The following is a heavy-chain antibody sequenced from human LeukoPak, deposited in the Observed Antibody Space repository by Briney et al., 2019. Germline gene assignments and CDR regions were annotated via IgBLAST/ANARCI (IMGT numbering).Heavy chain of an antibody. J-gene: IGHJ6*02. D-gene: IGHD2-15*01. CDR3: ARDPGYCSGGSCYRNGMDV. CDR1: GFTFSSYA. Sequence: GGSLRLSCAASGFTFSSYAKHWVRQAPGKGLEWVAVISYGGSNKYYADSVKGRFTISRDNSKNTLYLQMNSLRAEDTAVYYCARDPGYCSGGSCYRNGMDVWGQGTTVTVSS. V-gene: IGHV3-30*04. CDR2: ISYGGSNK.